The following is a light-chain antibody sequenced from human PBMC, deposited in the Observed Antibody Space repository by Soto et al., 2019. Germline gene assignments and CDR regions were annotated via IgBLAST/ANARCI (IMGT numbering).Light chain of an antibody. V-gene: IGKV3-20*01. CDR1: QIVNNNY. Sequence: EIVLTHSPGTLSLSPGERATLSCRASQIVNNNYLAWYQQKPGPAPRLLIYGASNRATGIPDRFSGSGSGTDFTLTISRLEPEDFAVYYCQQYGSSGTFGQGTKVDIK. J-gene: IGKJ1*01. CDR3: QQYGSSGT. CDR2: GAS.